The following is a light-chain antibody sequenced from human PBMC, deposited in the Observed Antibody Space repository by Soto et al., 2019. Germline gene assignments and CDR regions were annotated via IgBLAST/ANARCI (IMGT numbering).Light chain of an antibody. V-gene: IGLV2-8*01. CDR2: EVS. CDR3: SSYAGSNNPYV. Sequence: QSVLTQPPSASGSPGQSVTISCTGTSSDVGGYNYVSWYQQHPGTAPKLMIYEVSKRPSGVPDRFSGSKSGNTASLTVSGLQAEDEADYYCSSYAGSNNPYVFGTGTKV. CDR1: SSDVGGYNY. J-gene: IGLJ1*01.